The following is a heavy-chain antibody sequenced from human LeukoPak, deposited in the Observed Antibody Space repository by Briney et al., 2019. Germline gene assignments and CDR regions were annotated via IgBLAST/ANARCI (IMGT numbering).Heavy chain of an antibody. CDR2: IIPIFGTA. CDR1: GGTFSSYA. D-gene: IGHD2-2*01. J-gene: IGHJ6*04. CDR3: ARDRGYCSSTSCYLNYYYGMDV. Sequence: GASVKVSCKASGGTFSSYAISWVRQAPGQGLEWMEGIIPIFGTANYAQKFQGRVTITADESTSTAYMELSSLGSEDTAVYYCARDRGYCSSTSCYLNYYYGMDVWGKGTTVTVSS. V-gene: IGHV1-69*13.